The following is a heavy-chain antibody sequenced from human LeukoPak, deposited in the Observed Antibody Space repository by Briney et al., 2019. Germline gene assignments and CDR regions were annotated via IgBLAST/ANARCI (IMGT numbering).Heavy chain of an antibody. D-gene: IGHD2-15*01. CDR3: AKDRSGGFADYFDY. J-gene: IGHJ4*02. CDR1: GFTFSSYS. CDR2: ISSSSSYI. Sequence: GGSLRLSCAASGFTFSSYSMNWVRQAPGKGLEWVSSISSSSSYIYYADSVKGRSTISRDNSKNTLYLQMNSLRAEDTAVHYCAKDRSGGFADYFDYWGQGTLVTVSS. V-gene: IGHV3-21*01.